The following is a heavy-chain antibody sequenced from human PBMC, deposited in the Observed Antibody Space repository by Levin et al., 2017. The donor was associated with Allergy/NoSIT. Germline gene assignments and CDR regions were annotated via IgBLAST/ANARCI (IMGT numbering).Heavy chain of an antibody. J-gene: IGHJ6*03. V-gene: IGHV5-10-1*01. CDR1: GYSFTSYW. CDR3: AILSSKFYYYYMDV. CDR2: IDPSDSYT. Sequence: ASVKVSCKGSGYSFTSYWISWVRQMPGKGLEWMGRIDPSDSYTNYSPSFQGHVTISADKSISTAYLQWSSLKASDTAMYYCAILSSKFYYYYMDVWGKGTTVTVSS. D-gene: IGHD6-13*01.